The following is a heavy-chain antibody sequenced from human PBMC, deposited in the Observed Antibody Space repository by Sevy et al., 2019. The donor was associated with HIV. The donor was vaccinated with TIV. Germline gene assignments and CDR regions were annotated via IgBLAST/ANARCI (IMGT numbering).Heavy chain of an antibody. J-gene: IGHJ6*02. Sequence: GSLRLSCAASGFTFSNYWMTWVRRAPGKGLEWVANIKRDGSERYYLATVKGRFTISRDNAKKSLYLQMNSLTAEDTAVYYCARDCNSASCLWGLDVWGQGTTVTVSS. V-gene: IGHV3-7*03. CDR1: GFTFSNYW. D-gene: IGHD1-26*01. CDR3: ARDCNSASCLWGLDV. CDR2: IKRDGSER.